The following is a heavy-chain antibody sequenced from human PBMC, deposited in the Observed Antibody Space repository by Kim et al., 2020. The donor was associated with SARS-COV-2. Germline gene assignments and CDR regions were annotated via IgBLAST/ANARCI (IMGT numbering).Heavy chain of an antibody. CDR1: GYTFTSYG. D-gene: IGHD6-19*01. CDR3: ARDRAADWLVQDYYYGMDV. Sequence: ASVQVSCKASGYTFTSYGISWVRQAPGQGLEWMGWISAYNGNTNYAQKLQGRVTMTTDTSTSTAYMELRSLRSDDTAVYYCARDRAADWLVQDYYYGMDVWGQGTTVTVSS. V-gene: IGHV1-18*01. J-gene: IGHJ6*02. CDR2: ISAYNGNT.